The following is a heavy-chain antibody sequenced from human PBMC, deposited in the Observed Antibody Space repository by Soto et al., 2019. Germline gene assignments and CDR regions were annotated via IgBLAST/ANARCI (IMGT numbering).Heavy chain of an antibody. V-gene: IGHV5-51*01. Sequence: RDSRRGGEDWSAGYAGAWVSKMPGRGLEWMGIIYPGDSDTRYSPSFQGQVTISADRSISTAYLQWSSLKASDTAIYYCARHQGSSGSYYYYYNMDVWGQGTTVTVSS. J-gene: IGHJ6*02. D-gene: IGHD6-6*01. CDR2: IYPGDSDT. CDR3: ARHQGSSGSYYYYYNMDV. CDR1: EDWSAGYA.